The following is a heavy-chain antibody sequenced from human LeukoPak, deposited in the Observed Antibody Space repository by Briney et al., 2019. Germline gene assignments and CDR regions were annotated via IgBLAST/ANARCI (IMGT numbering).Heavy chain of an antibody. Sequence: SETLSLTCAVYGGSFSGYYWSWIRQPPGKGLEWIGEINHSGGTNYNPSLKSRVTISVDTSKNQFSLKLSSVTAADTAVYYCAREKDCTNGVCPFDYWGQGTLVTVSS. CDR3: AREKDCTNGVCPFDY. D-gene: IGHD2-8*01. CDR1: GGSFSGYY. V-gene: IGHV4-34*01. CDR2: INHSGGT. J-gene: IGHJ4*02.